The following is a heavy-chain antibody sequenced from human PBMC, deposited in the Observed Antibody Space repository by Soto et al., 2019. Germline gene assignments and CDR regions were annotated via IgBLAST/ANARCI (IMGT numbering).Heavy chain of an antibody. CDR3: AKDSDQIYCSGGSCYWGTLRYFDY. CDR1: GFTFSSYG. CDR2: ISYDGSNK. D-gene: IGHD2-15*01. V-gene: IGHV3-30*18. Sequence: GGSLRLSCAASGFTFSSYGMHWVRQAPGKGLEWVAVISYDGSNKYYADSVKGRFTISRDNSKNTLYLQMNSLRAEDTAVYYCAKDSDQIYCSGGSCYWGTLRYFDYWGQGTLVTVSS. J-gene: IGHJ4*02.